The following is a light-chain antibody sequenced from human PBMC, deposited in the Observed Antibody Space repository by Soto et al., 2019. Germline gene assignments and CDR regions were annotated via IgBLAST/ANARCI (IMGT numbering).Light chain of an antibody. V-gene: IGLV2-8*01. J-gene: IGLJ2*01. CDR1: GSDIASYNS. Sequence: QSVLTQPPSASGSPGQSVTISCTGSGSDIASYNSVSWYQRHPGKAPKLMIYDVNKRPSGVPDRFSGSKSGSTASLTVSGLQAEDEADYYCSSYAGSYNLVFGGGTKLPS. CDR2: DVN. CDR3: SSYAGSYNLV.